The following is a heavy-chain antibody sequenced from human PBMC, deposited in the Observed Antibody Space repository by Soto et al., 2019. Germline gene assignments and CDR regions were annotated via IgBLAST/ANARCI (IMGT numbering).Heavy chain of an antibody. V-gene: IGHV1-8*01. CDR1: GYTFTSYD. CDR2: MNPNIGNT. J-gene: IGHJ4*02. CDR3: ARSIVVVTALDY. Sequence: ASVKVSCKASGYTFTSYDINWVRQATGQGLEWMGWMNPNIGNTGYAQKFQGRVTMTRNTSISTAYMELSSLRSEDTAVYYCARSIVVVTALDYWGQGTLVTVSS. D-gene: IGHD2-21*02.